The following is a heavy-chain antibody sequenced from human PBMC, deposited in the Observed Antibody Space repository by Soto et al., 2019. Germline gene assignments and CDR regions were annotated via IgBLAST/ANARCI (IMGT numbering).Heavy chain of an antibody. Sequence: SETLSLTCTVSGGSISSGGYYWSWIRQHPGKGLEWIGYIYYSGSTYYNPSLKSRVTISVDTSKNQFSLKLSSVTAADTAVYYCARVNTAMALDYWGQGTLLXVS. J-gene: IGHJ4*02. CDR2: IYYSGST. V-gene: IGHV4-31*03. D-gene: IGHD5-18*01. CDR3: ARVNTAMALDY. CDR1: GGSISSGGYY.